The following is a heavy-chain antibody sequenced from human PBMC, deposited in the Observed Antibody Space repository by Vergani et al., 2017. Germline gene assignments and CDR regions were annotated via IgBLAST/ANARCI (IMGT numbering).Heavy chain of an antibody. Sequence: EVQLLESGGGLVQPGGSLRLSCEASGFSFPGYAMSWVRQAPGKGLEWVSYISSSSSTIYYADSVKGRFTISRDNAKNSLYLQMNSLRAEDTAVYYCARDSIVGATTYYYYGMDVWGQGTTVTVSS. CDR3: ARDSIVGATTYYYYGMDV. J-gene: IGHJ6*02. CDR1: GFSFPGYA. D-gene: IGHD1-26*01. CDR2: ISSSSSTI. V-gene: IGHV3-48*01.